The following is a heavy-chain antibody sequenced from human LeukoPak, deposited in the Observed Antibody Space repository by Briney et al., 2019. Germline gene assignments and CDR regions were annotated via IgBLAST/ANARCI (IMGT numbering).Heavy chain of an antibody. CDR1: GFTFSSHA. CDR3: ARDSFLQYYYGSGSLGVLDY. Sequence: GGSLRLSCAASGFTFSSHAMHWVRQAPGKGLEWVAVISYDGSNKYYADPVKGRFTISRDNSKNTLYLQMNSLRAEDTAVYYCARDSFLQYYYGSGSLGVLDYWGQGTLVTVSS. J-gene: IGHJ4*02. D-gene: IGHD3-10*01. CDR2: ISYDGSNK. V-gene: IGHV3-30-3*01.